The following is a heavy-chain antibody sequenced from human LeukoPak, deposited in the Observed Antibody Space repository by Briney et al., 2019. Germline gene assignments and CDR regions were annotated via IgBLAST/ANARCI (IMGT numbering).Heavy chain of an antibody. V-gene: IGHV3-48*03. D-gene: IGHD2-8*01. Sequence: GGSLRLSCAASGFTFSGYEMNWVRQAPGKGLEWVSFISSGAHNISYADSVKGRFTISRDNAKNSLYLQMNSLRAEDTAVYYCARGGMVYAIRYFDYWGQGTLVTVSS. CDR2: ISSGAHNI. CDR1: GFTFSGYE. J-gene: IGHJ4*02. CDR3: ARGGMVYAIRYFDY.